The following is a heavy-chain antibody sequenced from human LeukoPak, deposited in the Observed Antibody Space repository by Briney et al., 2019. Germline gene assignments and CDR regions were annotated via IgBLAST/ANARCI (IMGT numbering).Heavy chain of an antibody. CDR2: IYHSGST. CDR3: ARVEYYYDSSGSNWFDP. CDR1: GYSISSGYY. Sequence: SETLSLTCTVSGYSISSGYYWGWIRQPPGQGLEWIGSIYHSGSTYYNPSLKSRVTISVDTSKNQFSLKLSSVTAADTAVYYCARVEYYYDSSGSNWFDPWGQGTLVTVSS. J-gene: IGHJ5*02. V-gene: IGHV4-38-2*02. D-gene: IGHD3-22*01.